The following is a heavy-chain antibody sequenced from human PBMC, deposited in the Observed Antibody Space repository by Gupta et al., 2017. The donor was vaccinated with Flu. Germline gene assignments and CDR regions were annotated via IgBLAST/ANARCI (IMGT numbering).Heavy chain of an antibody. J-gene: IGHJ6*02. V-gene: IGHV5-51*01. Sequence: MGIIYPGDSDTRYSPSFQGQVTISADKSISTAYLQWSSLKASDTAMYYCASSLEAGITTDGMDVWGQGTTVTVSS. CDR3: ASSLEAGITTDGMDV. CDR2: IYPGDSDT. D-gene: IGHD3-22*01.